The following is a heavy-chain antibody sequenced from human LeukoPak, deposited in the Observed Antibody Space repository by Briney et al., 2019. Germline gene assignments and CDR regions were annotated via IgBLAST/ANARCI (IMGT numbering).Heavy chain of an antibody. Sequence: PGGSLRLSCAASGFTFSSYWMHWVRQAPGKGLVWVSRINSDGSSTSSADSEKGRFTFTRGNAKTTLYPKMNSLRAEDTAVYYCARSSSWYQYYYDSSGYLFDYWGQGTLVTVSS. CDR2: INSDGSST. D-gene: IGHD3-22*01. CDR1: GFTFSSYW. CDR3: ARSSSWYQYYYDSSGYLFDY. V-gene: IGHV3-74*01. J-gene: IGHJ4*02.